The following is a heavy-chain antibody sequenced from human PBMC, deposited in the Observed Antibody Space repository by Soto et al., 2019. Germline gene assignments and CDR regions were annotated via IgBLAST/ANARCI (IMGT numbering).Heavy chain of an antibody. V-gene: IGHV4-31*03. Sequence: PSETLSLTCTVSGGSISSGGYYWSWIRQHPGKGLEWIGYIYYSGSTYYNPSLKSRVTISVDTSKNQFSLKLSSVTAADTAVYYCAREGDRYCSGGSCQNWFDPWGQGTLVTVSS. J-gene: IGHJ5*02. D-gene: IGHD2-15*01. CDR1: GGSISSGGYY. CDR3: AREGDRYCSGGSCQNWFDP. CDR2: IYYSGST.